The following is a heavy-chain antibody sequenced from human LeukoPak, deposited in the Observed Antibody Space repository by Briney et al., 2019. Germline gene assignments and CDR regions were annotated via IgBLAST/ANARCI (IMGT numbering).Heavy chain of an antibody. V-gene: IGHV3-15*01. Sequence: GSLRLSCAASGFTFSNAWMSWVRQAPGKGLEWVGRIKSETDGGTTDYAAPVKGRFTISRDDSKNTLYLQMNSLKTEDTAVYYCTTDLGYGGNPHYYYYGMDVWGQGTTVTVSS. CDR3: TTDLGYGGNPHYYYYGMDV. CDR1: GFTFSNAW. D-gene: IGHD4-23*01. J-gene: IGHJ6*02. CDR2: IKSETDGGTT.